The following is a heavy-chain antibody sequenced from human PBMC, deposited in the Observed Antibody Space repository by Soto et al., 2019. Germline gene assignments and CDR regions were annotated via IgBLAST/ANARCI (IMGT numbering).Heavy chain of an antibody. Sequence: QVQLVQSGAEVKKPGSSVKVSCKASGGTFSSYAISWVRQAPGQGLEWMGGIIPIFGTANYAQKFQGRVTITADESTSTAYRELSSLRSEDTAVYYCATEASRGSGSSTRFDYWGQGTLVTVSS. CDR3: ATEASRGSGSSTRFDY. CDR1: GGTFSSYA. CDR2: IIPIFGTA. J-gene: IGHJ4*02. D-gene: IGHD1-26*01. V-gene: IGHV1-69*01.